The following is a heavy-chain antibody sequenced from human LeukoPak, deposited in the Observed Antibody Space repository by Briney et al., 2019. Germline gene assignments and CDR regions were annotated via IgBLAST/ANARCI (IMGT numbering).Heavy chain of an antibody. J-gene: IGHJ4*02. CDR3: ARGPRELPQDY. Sequence: GGSLRPSCAASGFTFSSYAMHWVRQAPGKGLEWVAVISYDGSNKYYADSVKGRFTISRDNSKNTLYLQMNSLRAEDTAVYYCARGPRELPQDYWGQGTLVTVSS. V-gene: IGHV3-30-3*01. CDR1: GFTFSSYA. D-gene: IGHD1-26*01. CDR2: ISYDGSNK.